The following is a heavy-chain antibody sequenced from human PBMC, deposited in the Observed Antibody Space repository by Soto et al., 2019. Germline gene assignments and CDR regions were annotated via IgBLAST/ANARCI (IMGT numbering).Heavy chain of an antibody. J-gene: IGHJ4*02. CDR3: ASRWLQLRGFDY. V-gene: IGHV1-69*12. Sequence: QVQLVQSGAEVKKPGSSVKVSCKASGGTFSSYAISWVRQAPGQGLEWMGGIIPIFGTANYAQKCQGRVTITEEDSTSTAYMELGNLRSEDTAVYYCASRWLQLRGFDYWGQGTLVTVSS. CDR2: IIPIFGTA. CDR1: GGTFSSYA. D-gene: IGHD5-12*01.